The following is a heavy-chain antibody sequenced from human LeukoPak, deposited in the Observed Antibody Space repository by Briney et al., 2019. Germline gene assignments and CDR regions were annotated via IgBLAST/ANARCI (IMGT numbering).Heavy chain of an antibody. CDR2: IYYSGFT. CDR1: GGSISSSSYY. CDR3: ARVLITMIVVVIPHGAFDI. D-gene: IGHD3-22*01. Sequence: PSETLSPTCSVSGGSISSSSYYWGWIRQPPGKGLEWIGSIYYSGFTYYNPSLKSRVTISVDTSKNQFSLKLSSVTAADTAVYYCARVLITMIVVVIPHGAFDIWGQGTLVTVSS. V-gene: IGHV4-39*01. J-gene: IGHJ3*02.